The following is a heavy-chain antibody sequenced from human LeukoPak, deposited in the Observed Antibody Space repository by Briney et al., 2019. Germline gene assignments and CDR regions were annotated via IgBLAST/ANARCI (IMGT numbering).Heavy chain of an antibody. J-gene: IGHJ3*02. CDR1: GFTFSNNT. D-gene: IGHD3-22*01. CDR2: ISPTGKTL. CDR3: ARAYYYDSIVSDAFDI. V-gene: IGHV3-48*04. Sequence: GGSLRLSCAASGFTFSNNTMNWVRQAPGKGLEWVSYISPTGKTLYYADSVKGRFTISRDNAKNSLYLQMNSLRAEDTAVYYCARAYYYDSIVSDAFDIWGQGTMVTVSS.